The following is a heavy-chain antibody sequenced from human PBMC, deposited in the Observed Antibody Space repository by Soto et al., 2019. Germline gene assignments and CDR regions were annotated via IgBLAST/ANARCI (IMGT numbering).Heavy chain of an antibody. V-gene: IGHV4-34*01. J-gene: IGHJ4*02. Sequence: PSETLSLTCAFYGGSFSGYYRSWIRQPPGKGLEWIGEINHSGSTNYNPSLKSRVTISVDTSKNQFSLKLSSVTAADTAVYYCARAAPRYCSGGSCCSGRDYWGQGTLVTVS. CDR2: INHSGST. CDR1: GGSFSGYY. CDR3: ARAAPRYCSGGSCCSGRDY. D-gene: IGHD2-15*01.